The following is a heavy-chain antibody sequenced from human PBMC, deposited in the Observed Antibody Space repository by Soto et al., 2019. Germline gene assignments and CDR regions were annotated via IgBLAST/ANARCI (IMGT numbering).Heavy chain of an antibody. D-gene: IGHD3-10*01. CDR2: IYHSGST. CDR1: GGSISSSNW. CDR3: ARRFGVTVDY. Sequence: QVQLQESGPGLVKPSGTLSLTCAVSGGSISSSNWWSWVRQPPGKGLEWIGEIYHSGSTNYNPSPKRPVTIPVDKSKNQFSLKLSSVTAADPAVYYCARRFGVTVDYWGQGTLVTVSS. J-gene: IGHJ4*02. V-gene: IGHV4-4*02.